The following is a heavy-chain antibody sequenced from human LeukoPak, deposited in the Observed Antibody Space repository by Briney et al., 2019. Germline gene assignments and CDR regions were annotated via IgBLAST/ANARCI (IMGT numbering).Heavy chain of an antibody. CDR3: ATIAEQHLLYYFDY. CDR1: RYFLIRYG. Sequence: GASVKVSCKASRYFLIRYGFSWVRQAPGQGLEWMGWISAYDGNSNYAQKLQGRVTMAPDTSTSASYMELRRLRSDGWAVYFCATIAEQHLLYYFDYWGQGTLVTVSS. D-gene: IGHD6-13*01. J-gene: IGHJ4*02. V-gene: IGHV1-18*01. CDR2: ISAYDGNS.